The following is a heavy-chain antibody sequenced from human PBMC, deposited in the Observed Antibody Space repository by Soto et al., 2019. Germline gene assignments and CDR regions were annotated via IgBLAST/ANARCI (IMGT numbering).Heavy chain of an antibody. CDR2: IYHSGST. D-gene: IGHD6-13*01. CDR3: ARGYLAEAGYKWFDP. Sequence: PSETLSLTCAVSGGSISSGGYSWSWIRQPPGKGLEWIGYIYHSGSTYYNPSLESRVTISVDRSKNQFSLKLSSVTAADTAVYYCARGYLAEAGYKWFDPWGQGTLVTVSS. CDR1: GGSISSGGYS. V-gene: IGHV4-30-2*01. J-gene: IGHJ5*02.